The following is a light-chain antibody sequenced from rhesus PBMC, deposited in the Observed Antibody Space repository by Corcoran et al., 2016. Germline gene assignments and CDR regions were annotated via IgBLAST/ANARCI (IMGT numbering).Light chain of an antibody. CDR3: QQPDTFPYS. CDR1: QAISNW. J-gene: IGKJ2*01. Sequence: DIQMTQSPSSLSASVGDRVTISCRASQAISNWLAWYQQKPGKAPKLLIYRASNLDAGVPSRVTGSGSGTDFTLTISSLQPEDLASYCCQQPDTFPYSFGQGTKLEIK. V-gene: IGKV1-69*01. CDR2: RAS.